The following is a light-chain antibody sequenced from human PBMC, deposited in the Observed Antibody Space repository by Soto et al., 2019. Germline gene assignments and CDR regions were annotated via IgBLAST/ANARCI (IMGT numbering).Light chain of an antibody. CDR3: CSYAGITTWV. CDR1: SSDVGSHNF. Sequence: QSVLTQPASVSGSPGQSITISCTETSSDVGSHNFVSWYQQRPGKAPKLMIFEVTKRPSGVSSRFSASKSGNTASLTISGVQAEDEADYYCCSYAGITTWVFGGGTKLTVL. CDR2: EVT. J-gene: IGLJ2*01. V-gene: IGLV2-23*02.